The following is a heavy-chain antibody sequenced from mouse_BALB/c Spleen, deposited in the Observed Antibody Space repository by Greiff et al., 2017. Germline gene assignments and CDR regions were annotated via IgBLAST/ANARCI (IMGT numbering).Heavy chain of an antibody. CDR3: ARGEGGATHSLDY. CDR2: ISDGGSYT. V-gene: IGHV5-4*02. Sequence: EVNVVESGGGLVKPGGSLKLSCAASGFTFSDYYMYWVRQTPEKRLEWVATISDGGSYTYYPDSVKGRFTISRDNAKNNLYLQMSSLKSEDTAMYYCARGEGGATHSLDYWGQGTSVTVSA. CDR1: GFTFSDYY. D-gene: IGHD3-1*01. J-gene: IGHJ4*01.